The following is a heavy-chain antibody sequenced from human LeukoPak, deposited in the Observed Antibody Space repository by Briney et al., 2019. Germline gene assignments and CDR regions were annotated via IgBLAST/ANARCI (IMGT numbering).Heavy chain of an antibody. CDR1: GHTFTSSD. V-gene: IGHV1-8*01. Sequence: ASVKVSCKASGHTFTSSDINWVRQATGQGLEWMGWMNPNSGNTGYAQKFQGRVTMTRNTSISTAYMELSSLRSEDTAVYYCARALEYSSSSSSYYYYYYMDVWGKGTTVTVSS. CDR2: MNPNSGNT. CDR3: ARALEYSSSSSSYYYYYYMDV. D-gene: IGHD6-13*01. J-gene: IGHJ6*03.